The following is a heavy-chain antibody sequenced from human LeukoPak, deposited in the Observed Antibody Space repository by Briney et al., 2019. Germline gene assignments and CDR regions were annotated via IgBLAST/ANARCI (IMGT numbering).Heavy chain of an antibody. V-gene: IGHV5-51*01. CDR3: ARGRLAAAFAAFDI. Sequence: GQPLKISCKGSGYTFTGYWIGWVRQLPGKGLKGMGIIYPGDSDTRYSPSFQGQVTISADKSLTTAYLQWSSLKASDTAMYYCARGRLAAAFAAFDIWGQGTMVTVSS. CDR1: GYTFTGYW. CDR2: IYPGDSDT. J-gene: IGHJ3*02. D-gene: IGHD6-13*01.